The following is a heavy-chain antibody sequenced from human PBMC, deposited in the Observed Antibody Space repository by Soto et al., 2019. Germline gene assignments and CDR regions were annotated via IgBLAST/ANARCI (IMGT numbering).Heavy chain of an antibody. CDR3: ARTVLGPDLLADSFVDYYYYMDV. Sequence: SETLSLTCTVSGGSSSNFYWSWIRQPTGKGLEWIGYVYYTGSTSYNPSLKRRVTFSADSSRGQFSLRLNSVTAADTAVYYCARTVLGPDLLADSFVDYYYYMDVWGQGTTVTVSS. J-gene: IGHJ6*03. CDR1: GGSSSNFY. V-gene: IGHV4-59*08. D-gene: IGHD3-9*01. CDR2: VYYTGST.